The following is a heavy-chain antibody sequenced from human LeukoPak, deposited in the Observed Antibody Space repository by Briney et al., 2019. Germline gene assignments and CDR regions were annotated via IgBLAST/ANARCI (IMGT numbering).Heavy chain of an antibody. CDR3: TGSSWGSYDY. Sequence: GGSLRLSCAASGFTFSNAWMSWVRQAPGKGLEWVGRIKSKSDGGTKDYAAPVKGRFTISRDDSKNTLYLQMNSLKTEATAVYYCTGSSWGSYDYWGQGTLVTVSS. V-gene: IGHV3-15*01. CDR1: GFTFSNAW. J-gene: IGHJ4*02. CDR2: IKSKSDGGTK. D-gene: IGHD3-16*01.